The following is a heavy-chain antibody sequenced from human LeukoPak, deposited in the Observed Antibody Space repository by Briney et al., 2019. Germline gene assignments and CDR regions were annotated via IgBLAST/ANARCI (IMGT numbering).Heavy chain of an antibody. J-gene: IGHJ4*02. CDR2: MNPNSGNT. D-gene: IGHD1-14*01. Sequence: ASVKVSCKASGYTFTSYDINWVRQATGQGLEWMGWMNPNSGNTGYAQKFQGRVTITRNTSISTAYMELSSLRSEDTAVYYCARRNRATGNFDYWGQGTLVTVSS. CDR1: GYTFTSYD. CDR3: ARRNRATGNFDY. V-gene: IGHV1-8*01.